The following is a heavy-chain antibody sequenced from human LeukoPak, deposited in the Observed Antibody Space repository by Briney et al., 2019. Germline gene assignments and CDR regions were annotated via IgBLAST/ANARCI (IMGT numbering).Heavy chain of an antibody. J-gene: IGHJ3*02. D-gene: IGHD3-3*01. CDR1: GFTFDDYA. CDR2: ISWNSGSI. Sequence: PGGSLRLSCAASGFTFDDYAMHWVRQAPGKVLEWVSGISWNSGSIGYADSVKGRFTISRDNAKNSLYLQMNSLRAEDTALYYCAKEIYVLRFFGAFDIWGQGTMVTVSS. V-gene: IGHV3-9*01. CDR3: AKEIYVLRFFGAFDI.